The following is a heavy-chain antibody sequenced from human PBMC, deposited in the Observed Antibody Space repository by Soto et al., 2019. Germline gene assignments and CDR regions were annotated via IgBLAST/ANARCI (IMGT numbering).Heavy chain of an antibody. J-gene: IGHJ3*02. CDR2: MYYSGST. V-gene: IGHV4-59*08. Sequence: QVQLQESGPGLVKPSETLSLTCTVSGGSISSKYWSWIRQPPGKGLEWIGHMYYSGSTNYNPSLKSRVTISVDTSRNQFSLRLNSVTAADTAVYYCARLTRSASSEGDAFDIWGQGTMVTVSS. CDR1: GGSISSKY. D-gene: IGHD6-6*01. CDR3: ARLTRSASSEGDAFDI.